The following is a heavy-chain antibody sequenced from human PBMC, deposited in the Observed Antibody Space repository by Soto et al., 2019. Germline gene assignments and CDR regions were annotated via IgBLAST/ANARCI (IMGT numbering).Heavy chain of an antibody. J-gene: IGHJ3*02. CDR2: IYSGGST. V-gene: IGHV3-66*01. CDR1: GFTVSSNY. D-gene: IGHD6-6*01. CDR3: ARAPLSSSSSPDAFDI. Sequence: GGSLRLSCAASGFTVSSNYMSWVRQAPGKGLEWVSVIYSGGSTYYADSVKGRFTISRDNSKNTLYLQMNSLRAEDTAVYYCARAPLSSSSSPDAFDIWGQGTMVTVSS.